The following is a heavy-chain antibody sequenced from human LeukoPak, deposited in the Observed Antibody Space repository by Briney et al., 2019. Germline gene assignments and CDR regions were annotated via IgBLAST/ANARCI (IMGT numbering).Heavy chain of an antibody. V-gene: IGHV3-33*01. J-gene: IGHJ1*01. D-gene: IGHD6-13*01. CDR3: ASSSWSSEYFHY. Sequence: AGSLRLSCAASGFTFSSYGMHWVRQAPGKGLEWVAVIWYDGSNKYYADSVKGRFTISRDNSKNTLYLQLNSLRAEDTAVYFCASSSWSSEYFHYWGQGTLVTVSS. CDR1: GFTFSSYG. CDR2: IWYDGSNK.